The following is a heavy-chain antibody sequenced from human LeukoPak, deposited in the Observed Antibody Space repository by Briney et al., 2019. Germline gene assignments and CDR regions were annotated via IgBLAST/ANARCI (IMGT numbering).Heavy chain of an antibody. CDR3: ARLMTDAFDI. J-gene: IGHJ3*02. V-gene: IGHV5-51*01. D-gene: IGHD3-16*01. CDR2: IYPGDSDT. CDR1: GCIFNSYW. Sequence: GESLKISCKGSGCIFNSYWIGWVRQLPGKGLEWMGVIYPGDSDTIYSPSFQGQVTISADKSISTAYLQWSSLKASDTAMYYCARLMTDAFDIWGQGTMVTVSS.